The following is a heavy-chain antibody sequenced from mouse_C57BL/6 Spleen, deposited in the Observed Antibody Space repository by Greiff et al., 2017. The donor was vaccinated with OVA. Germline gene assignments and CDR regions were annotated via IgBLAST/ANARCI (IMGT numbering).Heavy chain of an antibody. Sequence: VQLQQSVAELVRPGASVKLSCTASGFNIKNTYMPWVQQRPEQSLEWIGRIDPANGNTKYATKFQGKATITADTSSNTAYLQLSRLTSEDTAIYDGARPYYDYDEGFAYWGQGTLVTVSA. D-gene: IGHD2-4*01. CDR1: GFNIKNTY. CDR3: ARPYYDYDEGFAY. V-gene: IGHV14-3*01. J-gene: IGHJ3*01. CDR2: IDPANGNT.